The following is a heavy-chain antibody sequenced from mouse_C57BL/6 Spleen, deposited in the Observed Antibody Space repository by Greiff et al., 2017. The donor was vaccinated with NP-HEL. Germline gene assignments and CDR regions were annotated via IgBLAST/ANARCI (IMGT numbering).Heavy chain of an antibody. Sequence: EVQLVESGGGLVKPGGSLKLSCAASGFTFSDYGMHWVRQAPEKGLEWVAYISSGSSTIYYADTVKGRFTISRDNAKNTLFLQMTSLRSEDTAMYYCARLLYGNYDAMDYWGQGTSVTVSS. J-gene: IGHJ4*01. D-gene: IGHD2-1*01. CDR1: GFTFSDYG. CDR2: ISSGSSTI. CDR3: ARLLYGNYDAMDY. V-gene: IGHV5-17*01.